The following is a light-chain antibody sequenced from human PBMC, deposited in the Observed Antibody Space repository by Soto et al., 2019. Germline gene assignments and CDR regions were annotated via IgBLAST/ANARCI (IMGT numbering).Light chain of an antibody. CDR1: QSVSSSY. J-gene: IGKJ1*01. CDR3: HQYGSAPWT. Sequence: EIVLTQSPGTLSLSPGERATLSCRASQSVSSSYLAWDQHRPGQAPRLLISGASNRATGTPDRVRGRGSGTDFTLTITRLEPEDFAVYYCHQYGSAPWTFGQGTKVDIK. V-gene: IGKV3-20*01. CDR2: GAS.